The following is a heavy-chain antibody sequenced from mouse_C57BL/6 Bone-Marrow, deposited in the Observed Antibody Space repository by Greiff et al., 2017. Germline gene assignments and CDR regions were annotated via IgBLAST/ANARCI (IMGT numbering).Heavy chain of an antibody. D-gene: IGHD6-1*01. CDR3: ASRPRKYHRAFDD. V-gene: IGHV5-6*01. Sequence: EVQLLESGADLVKPGASLKLSCTASGFTFTSYGMSWVRQTPDQRLEWVATISTGGSYTYYTDNVKGRVTISRDNAKNTLYLQMGSLKSEDTAMYYCASRPRKYHRAFDDWGQGTTLTVSS. J-gene: IGHJ2*01. CDR2: ISTGGSYT. CDR1: GFTFTSYG.